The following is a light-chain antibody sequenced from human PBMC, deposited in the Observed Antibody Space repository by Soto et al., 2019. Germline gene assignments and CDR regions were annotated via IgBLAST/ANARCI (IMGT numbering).Light chain of an antibody. CDR3: QQYNKWPTWT. V-gene: IGKV3-15*01. CDR2: GAS. J-gene: IGKJ1*01. Sequence: EIVMTQSPATLSVSPGERATLSCRASQSVNSDLAWYQQKPGQSPRLLIYGASTRATGIPARFTGSGSGTEFTLTISSLQSEDFAVYYCQQYNKWPTWTFGQGTKVDIX. CDR1: QSVNSD.